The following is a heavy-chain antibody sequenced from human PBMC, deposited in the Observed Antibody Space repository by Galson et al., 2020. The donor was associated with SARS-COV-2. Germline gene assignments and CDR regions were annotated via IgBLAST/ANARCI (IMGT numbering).Heavy chain of an antibody. D-gene: IGHD2-2*01. CDR2: IYSGGST. Sequence: GSLRLSCAASGFTVSNKYMSWVRQAPGKGLEWVSGIYSGGSTYYADSVKGRFTISRDNSKNTLSLQMNSLRAEDTAVYYCIGGTSCCVFDYWGQGTLVTVSS. V-gene: IGHV3-53*01. J-gene: IGHJ4*02. CDR1: GFTVSNKY. CDR3: IGGTSCCVFDY.